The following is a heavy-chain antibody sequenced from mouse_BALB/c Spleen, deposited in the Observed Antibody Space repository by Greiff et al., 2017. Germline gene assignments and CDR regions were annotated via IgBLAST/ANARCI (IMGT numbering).Heavy chain of an antibody. D-gene: IGHD2-10*02. CDR1: GFSLTSYG. V-gene: IGHV2-9*02. CDR3: ARAYGNYVGVFDY. Sequence: VKLMESGPGLVAPSQSLSITCTVSGFSLTSYGVHWVRQPPGKGLEWLGVIWAGGSTNYNSALMSRLSISKDNSKSQVFLKMNSLQTDDTAMYYCARAYGNYVGVFDYWGQGTTLTVSS. J-gene: IGHJ2*01. CDR2: IWAGGST.